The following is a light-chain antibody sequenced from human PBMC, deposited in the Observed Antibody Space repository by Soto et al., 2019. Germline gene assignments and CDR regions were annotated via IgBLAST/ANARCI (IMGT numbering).Light chain of an antibody. CDR1: QGISSY. J-gene: IGKJ2*01. V-gene: IGKV1-9*01. CDR3: QLLNSYPLYT. CDR2: AAS. Sequence: IPLTQSPSSLSASVGDRVTITCRASQGISSYLAWYQQKPGKAPKLLIYAASTLQSGVPSRFSGGGSGTDFTLTISSLQPEDFATYYCQLLNSYPLYTFGQGTKLEIK.